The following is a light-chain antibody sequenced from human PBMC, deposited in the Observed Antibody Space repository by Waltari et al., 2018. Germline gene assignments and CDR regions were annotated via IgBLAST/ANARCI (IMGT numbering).Light chain of an antibody. Sequence: DIVMTQSPDSLAVSLGERATINCKSSQSVLYSSNNKNYLAWYQQKPGQPPKWLIYWASTRESRFPDRFSGSGSGTDFTLSISSLQAEDVAVYYCQQYYSTPPTFGQGTKVEIK. CDR2: WAS. CDR3: QQYYSTPPT. CDR1: QSVLYSSNNKNY. V-gene: IGKV4-1*01. J-gene: IGKJ1*01.